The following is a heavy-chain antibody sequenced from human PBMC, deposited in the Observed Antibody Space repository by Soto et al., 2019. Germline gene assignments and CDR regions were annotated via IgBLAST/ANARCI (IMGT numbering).Heavy chain of an antibody. J-gene: IGHJ4*02. Sequence: GGSLRLSCAASGFTFSSYAMHWVRQAPGKGLEWVAVISYDGSNKYYADSVKGRFTISRDNSKNTLYLQMNSLRAEDTAVYYCARESIAAPAVPFDYWGQGTLVTVSS. CDR1: GFTFSSYA. V-gene: IGHV3-30-3*01. CDR2: ISYDGSNK. CDR3: ARESIAAPAVPFDY. D-gene: IGHD6-6*01.